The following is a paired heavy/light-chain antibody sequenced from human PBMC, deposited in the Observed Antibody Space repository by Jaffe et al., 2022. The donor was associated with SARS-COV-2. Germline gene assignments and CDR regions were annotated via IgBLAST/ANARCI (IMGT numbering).Heavy chain of an antibody. J-gene: IGHJ4*02. V-gene: IGHV5-51*01. D-gene: IGHD6-13*01. CDR3: AAAVGSGKNFDY. Sequence: EVQVVQSGAEMKKSGESLKISCKGSGYSFTKSWIGWVRQMPGKGLEWMGIIYPGDSDTRYSPSFQGQVTISADKSISTAYLQWSSLKASDTAMYFCAAAVGSGKNFDYWGQGTLVIVSS. CDR1: GYSFTKSW. CDR2: IYPGDSDT.
Light chain of an antibody. V-gene: IGKV1-5*03. CDR1: QTISNW. J-gene: IGKJ2*01. CDR3: QHYNNYPYT. CDR2: RAS. Sequence: DIQMTQSPSTLSASVGDRVTITCRASQTISNWLVWYQQKPGKAPKLLIYRASSLENGVPSRFSGSGSGTEFTLTISSLQPDDFATYYCQHYNNYPYTFGQGTKLEIK.